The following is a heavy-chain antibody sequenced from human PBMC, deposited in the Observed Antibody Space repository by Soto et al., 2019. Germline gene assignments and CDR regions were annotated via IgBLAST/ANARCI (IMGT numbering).Heavy chain of an antibody. J-gene: IGHJ6*02. CDR2: ISSSSIYI. V-gene: IGHV3-21*01. D-gene: IGHD6-13*01. CDR1: GFTFSSYS. Sequence: EVQLVESGGGLVKPGGSLRLSCAASGFTFSSYSMNWVRQAPGKGLEWVSLISSSSIYIYYADSVKGRFTISRDNAKNSLYLQMNSLRAEDTAVYYCARDGFDSSSWYSPSKYYDYGMDVWGQGTTVTVS. CDR3: ARDGFDSSSWYSPSKYYDYGMDV.